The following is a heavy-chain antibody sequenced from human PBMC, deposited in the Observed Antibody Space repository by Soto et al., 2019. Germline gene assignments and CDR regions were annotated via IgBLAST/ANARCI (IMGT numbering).Heavy chain of an antibody. CDR2: ISYDGVNK. J-gene: IGHJ3*02. D-gene: IGHD3-22*01. CDR3: AIWTYSDMMVVHADAFDI. Sequence: PGGSLRLSCAASGFTFSTYAMHWVRQAPGKGLEWVAVISYDGVNKYYADYLKGRLIISRDNSKNTLYLQMNSLRVEDSGLYYCAIWTYSDMMVVHADAFDIWGQGTMVTVSS. V-gene: IGHV3-30-3*01. CDR1: GFTFSTYA.